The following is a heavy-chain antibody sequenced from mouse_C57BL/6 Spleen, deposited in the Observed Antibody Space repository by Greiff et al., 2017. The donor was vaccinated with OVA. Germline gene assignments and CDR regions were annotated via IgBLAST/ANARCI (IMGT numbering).Heavy chain of an antibody. Sequence: QVQLQQSGAELVRPGASVTLSCKASGYTFTDYEMHWVQQTPVHGLEWIGAIDPETGGTAYNQKFKGKAILTADKSSSTAYMELRSLTSEDSAVYYCTRSGRENFDYWGQGTTLTVSS. CDR2: IDPETGGT. D-gene: IGHD3-1*01. CDR3: TRSGRENFDY. J-gene: IGHJ2*01. V-gene: IGHV1-15*01. CDR1: GYTFTDYE.